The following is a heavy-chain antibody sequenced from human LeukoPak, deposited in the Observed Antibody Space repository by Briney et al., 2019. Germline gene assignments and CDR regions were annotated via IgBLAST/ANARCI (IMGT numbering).Heavy chain of an antibody. D-gene: IGHD2-21*02. V-gene: IGHV4-31*03. J-gene: IGHJ5*02. CDR3: ARDGYCGGDCYSGFDP. CDR2: IYYSGST. CDR1: GGSISSGGYY. Sequence: SQTLSLTCTVSGGSISSGGYYWSWIRQHPGKGLEWIGYIYYSGSTYYNPSLKSRVTISVDTSKNQFSLKLSPVTAADTAVYYCARDGYCGGDCYSGFDPWGQGTLVTVSS.